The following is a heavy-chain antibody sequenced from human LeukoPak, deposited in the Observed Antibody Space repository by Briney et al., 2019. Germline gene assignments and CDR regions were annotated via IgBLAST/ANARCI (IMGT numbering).Heavy chain of an antibody. V-gene: IGHV3-23*01. CDR2: ISGSGGST. CDR3: AKDKEPRGYCSSTSCYRGLDY. J-gene: IGHJ4*02. CDR1: GFTFSSYA. Sequence: PGGSLRLSCAASGFTFSSYAISWVRQAPGKGLEWVSAISGSGGSTYYADSVKGRFTISRDNSKNTLYLQMNSLRAEDTAVYYCAKDKEPRGYCSSTSCYRGLDYWGQGTLVTVSS. D-gene: IGHD2-2*02.